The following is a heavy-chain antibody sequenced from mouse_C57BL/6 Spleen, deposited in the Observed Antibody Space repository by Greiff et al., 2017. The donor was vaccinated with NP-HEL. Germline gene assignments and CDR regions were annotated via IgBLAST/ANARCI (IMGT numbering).Heavy chain of an antibody. CDR2: INPGNGGT. CDR3: ARGYYYYAMDY. Sequence: QVQLQQSGTELVKPGASVKLSCKASGYAFTSSWMHWVKQRPGQGLEWIGSINPGNGGTNYNEKFKGKATQTVDKSSSTAYMQISRLTSEDSAVNYCARGYYYYAMDYWGKGTSVTVSS. D-gene: IGHD2-3*01. V-gene: IGHV1-53*01. CDR1: GYAFTSSW. J-gene: IGHJ4*01.